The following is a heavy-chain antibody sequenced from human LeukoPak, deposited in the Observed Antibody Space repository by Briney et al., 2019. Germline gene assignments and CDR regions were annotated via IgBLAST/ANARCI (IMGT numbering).Heavy chain of an antibody. CDR1: GGSFSGYY. CDR3: ARGLTAMGPMDDY. J-gene: IGHJ4*02. V-gene: IGHV4-34*01. Sequence: SETLSLTCAVYGGSFSGYYWSWIRQPPGKGLEWIGEINHSGSTNYNPSLKSRVTISVDTSKNQFSLKLSSVTAADTAVYYCARGLTAMGPMDDYWGQGTLVTVSS. D-gene: IGHD5-18*01. CDR2: INHSGST.